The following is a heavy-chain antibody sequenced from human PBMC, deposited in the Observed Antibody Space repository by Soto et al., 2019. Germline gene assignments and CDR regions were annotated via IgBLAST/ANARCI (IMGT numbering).Heavy chain of an antibody. V-gene: IGHV3-66*01. D-gene: IGHD2-15*01. Sequence: GGSPELSYAASGFTVSWKYMTWVRQAPGKGLEWGSLIQSGGTRYYADSVKGRFTISRDTSENTLHLQMDSLRVEYTYVDCCARDDVLCSSRRCYRMPMDVWGRGSTVAVS. CDR1: GFTVSWKY. CDR3: ARDDVLCSSRRCYRMPMDV. J-gene: IGHJ6*03. CDR2: IQSGGTR.